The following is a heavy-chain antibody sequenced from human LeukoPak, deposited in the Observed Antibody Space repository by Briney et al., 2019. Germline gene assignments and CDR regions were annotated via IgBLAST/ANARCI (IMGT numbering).Heavy chain of an antibody. V-gene: IGHV1-69*02. CDR3: VRSGYDYDWFDP. CDR1: RGTFSDYS. Sequence: SVMVSCKAPRGTFSDYSISGVRQAPGRGVEWMGRISPFADRIHYAQKFQGRFTITADKATTAVYMELSSLRSDDTAVYYCVRSGYDYDWFDPWGQGTLVTVSS. J-gene: IGHJ5*02. D-gene: IGHD5-12*01. CDR2: ISPFADRI.